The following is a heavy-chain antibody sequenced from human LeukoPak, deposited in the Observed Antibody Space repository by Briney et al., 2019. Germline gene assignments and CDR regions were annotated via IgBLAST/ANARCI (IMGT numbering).Heavy chain of an antibody. CDR3: AKGEDYDSSGYSYFDY. D-gene: IGHD3-22*01. J-gene: IGHJ4*02. V-gene: IGHV3-9*03. Sequence: GRXLRLSCAASGFTFDDYAMHWVRQAPGKGMEWVSGISWNSGSIGYADSVKGRFTISRDNAKNSLYLQMNSLRAEDMALYYCAKGEDYDSSGYSYFDYWGQGTLVTVSS. CDR1: GFTFDDYA. CDR2: ISWNSGSI.